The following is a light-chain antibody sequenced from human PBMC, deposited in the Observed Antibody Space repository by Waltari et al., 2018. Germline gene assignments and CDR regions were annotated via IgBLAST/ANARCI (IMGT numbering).Light chain of an antibody. J-gene: IGKJ1*01. CDR2: GAS. CDR3: QHYVRLPVT. Sequence: EIVLTQSPGTLSLSPGERATLSCRASQSVSRTLAWYQQKPGQAPSLLIYGASTRATGIPERFSGGGSGTDFSLTISRLEPEDFAVYYCQHYVRLPVTFGQGTKVEIK. CDR1: QSVSRT. V-gene: IGKV3-20*01.